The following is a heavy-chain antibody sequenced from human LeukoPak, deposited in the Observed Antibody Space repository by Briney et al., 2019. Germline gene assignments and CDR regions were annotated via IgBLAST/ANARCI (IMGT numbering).Heavy chain of an antibody. Sequence: GGSLRLSCAASGFTFSSYAMSWVRQAPGKGLEWVSAISGSGGSTYYADSVKGRFTISRDNSKNTLYLQMNSLRAEDTAVYYCAKDNYPYSSGFPFDYWGQGTLVTVSS. J-gene: IGHJ4*02. CDR2: ISGSGGST. D-gene: IGHD6-19*01. CDR3: AKDNYPYSSGFPFDY. CDR1: GFTFSSYA. V-gene: IGHV3-23*01.